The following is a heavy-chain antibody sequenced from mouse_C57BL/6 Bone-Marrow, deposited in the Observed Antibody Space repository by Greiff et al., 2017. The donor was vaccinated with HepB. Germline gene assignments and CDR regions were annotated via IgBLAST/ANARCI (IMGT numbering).Heavy chain of an antibody. CDR3: TRKGSSYWYFDV. CDR1: GYTFTDYE. Sequence: QVQLQQSGAELVRPGASVTLSCKASGYTFTDYEMHWVKQTPVHGLEWIGAIDPETGGTAYNQKFKGKAILTADKSSSTAYMELRSLTSEDSAVYYCTRKGSSYWYFDVWGTGTTVTVSS. D-gene: IGHD1-1*01. J-gene: IGHJ1*03. CDR2: IDPETGGT. V-gene: IGHV1-15*01.